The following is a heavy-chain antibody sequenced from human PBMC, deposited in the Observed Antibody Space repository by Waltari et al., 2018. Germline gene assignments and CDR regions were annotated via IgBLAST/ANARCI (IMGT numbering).Heavy chain of an antibody. V-gene: IGHV1-69*09. Sequence: QVQLVQSGAEVKKPGASVKASCKASGYTFTNYHIHWVCQAPGQGLEWMGRINPILGRANYAQKFQGRVTITADKSTSTAYMELSSLRSEDTAVYYCARDHRHYDSEGGDAFDIWGQGTMVTVSS. CDR1: GYTFTNYH. J-gene: IGHJ3*02. D-gene: IGHD3-22*01. CDR2: INPILGRA. CDR3: ARDHRHYDSEGGDAFDI.